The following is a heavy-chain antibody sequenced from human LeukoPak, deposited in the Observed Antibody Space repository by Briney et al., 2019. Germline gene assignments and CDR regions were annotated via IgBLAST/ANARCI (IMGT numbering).Heavy chain of an antibody. CDR3: ARTIEGWTYGQRYHYMDV. CDR1: GYTFISYS. J-gene: IGHJ6*03. CDR2: INTYNGNT. D-gene: IGHD3-10*01. Sequence: GASVKVSCEASGYTFISYSISWVRQAPGQGLEWMGWINTYNGNTNYAQKLQGRVTMTTDTSTSTAYMELRSLRSDDTAVYYCARTIEGWTYGQRYHYMDVWGKGTTVTISS. V-gene: IGHV1-18*01.